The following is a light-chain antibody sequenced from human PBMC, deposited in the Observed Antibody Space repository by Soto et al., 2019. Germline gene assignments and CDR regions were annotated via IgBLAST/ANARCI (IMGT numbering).Light chain of an antibody. CDR1: QRIGRW. J-gene: IGKJ1*01. CDR3: QQYGSSPRT. CDR2: AAS. Sequence: DIQMTQSPSTLSASVGDRVTITCRASQRIGRWLAWYQQKPGKAPKLLIFAASSLQSGVPSRFSGSGSGTDFTLTISRLEPEDFAVYYCQQYGSSPRTFGQGTKVDIK. V-gene: IGKV1-5*01.